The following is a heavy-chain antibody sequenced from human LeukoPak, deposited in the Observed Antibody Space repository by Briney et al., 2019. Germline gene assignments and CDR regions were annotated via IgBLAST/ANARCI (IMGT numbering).Heavy chain of an antibody. J-gene: IGHJ3*02. CDR2: ISSSSSTI. CDR3: ARDWTSSITMVPGDAFDI. D-gene: IGHD3-10*01. CDR1: GFTFSSYS. V-gene: IGHV3-48*01. Sequence: GGSLRLSCAASGFTFSSYSMNWVRQAPGKGLEWVSYISSSSSTIYYADSVKGRFTISRDNAKNSLYLQMNSLGAEDTAVYYCARDWTSSITMVPGDAFDIWGQGTMVTVSS.